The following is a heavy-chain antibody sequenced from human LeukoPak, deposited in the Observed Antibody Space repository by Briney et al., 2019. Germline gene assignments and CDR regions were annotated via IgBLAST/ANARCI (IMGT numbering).Heavy chain of an antibody. Sequence: SETLSLTCTVSGGSISSYYWSWIRQPPGKGLEWIGYIYYSGSTNYNPSLKSRVTISVDTSKNQFSLKLSSVTAADTAVYYCARSRSGSYYTGDGYWGQGTLVTVSS. D-gene: IGHD3-10*01. V-gene: IGHV4-59*01. CDR1: GGSISSYY. CDR3: ARSRSGSYYTGDGY. CDR2: IYYSGST. J-gene: IGHJ4*02.